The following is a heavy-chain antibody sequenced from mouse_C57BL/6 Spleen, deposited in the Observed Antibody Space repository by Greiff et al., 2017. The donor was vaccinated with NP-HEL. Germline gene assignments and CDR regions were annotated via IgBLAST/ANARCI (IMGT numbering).Heavy chain of an antibody. CDR3: AETAQATYYFDC. J-gene: IGHJ2*01. CDR1: GYTFTSYG. V-gene: IGHV1-81*01. CDR2: IYPRSGNT. Sequence: QVQLQQSGAELARPGASVKLSCKASGYTFTSYGISWVKQRTGQGLEWIGEIYPRSGNTYYNEKFKGKATLTADKSSSTAYMELRSLTSEDSAVYFCAETAQATYYFDCWGQGTTLTVSS. D-gene: IGHD3-2*02.